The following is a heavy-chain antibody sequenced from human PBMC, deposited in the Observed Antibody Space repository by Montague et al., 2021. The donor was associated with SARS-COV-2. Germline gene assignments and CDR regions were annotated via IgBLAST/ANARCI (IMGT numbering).Heavy chain of an antibody. CDR3: ARDTRIQLWFDRDYYYGMDV. V-gene: IGHV6-1*01. Sequence: CAISGDSVSSNSAAWNWIRQSPSRGLEWLGTTYYRSKWYNDYAVSVKSRLTINPDTSKNQFSLQLNSVTPEDTAVYYCARDTRIQLWFDRDYYYGMDVWGQGTMVTVSS. CDR2: TYYRSKWYN. D-gene: IGHD5-18*01. CDR1: GDSVSSNSAA. J-gene: IGHJ6*02.